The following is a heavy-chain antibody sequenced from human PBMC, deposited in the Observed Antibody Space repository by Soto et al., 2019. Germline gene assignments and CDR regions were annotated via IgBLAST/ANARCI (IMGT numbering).Heavy chain of an antibody. V-gene: IGHV4-59*01. CDR3: ARGPTRYYDSSGYSVGYYYYYGMDV. Sequence: QVQLQESGPGLVRPSETLSLTCAVSGDSISGYYWSWIRQPPGKRLEWIGYIYYSGSTNYNPSLKSRATLSVDTSKNQFSLTLSSVTAADTAVYYCARGPTRYYDSSGYSVGYYYYYGMDVWGQGTTVTVSS. CDR2: IYYSGST. CDR1: GDSISGYY. J-gene: IGHJ6*02. D-gene: IGHD3-22*01.